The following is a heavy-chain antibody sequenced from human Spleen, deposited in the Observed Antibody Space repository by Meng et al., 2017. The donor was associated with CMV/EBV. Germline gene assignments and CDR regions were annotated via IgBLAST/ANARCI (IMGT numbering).Heavy chain of an antibody. CDR3: ARGRGWFDP. D-gene: IGHD3-16*01. CDR1: GHTFPDYY. Sequence: QVQLVQAGAEVKKPGTSVKVSCKTSGHTFPDYYINWVRQAPGQGLEWMGWINPNNGGTNYAQKFQGRVTMARDTTDNTVYMELTNLRSDDSAVYYCARGRGWFDPWGQGTLVTVSS. CDR2: INPNNGGT. V-gene: IGHV1-2*02. J-gene: IGHJ5*02.